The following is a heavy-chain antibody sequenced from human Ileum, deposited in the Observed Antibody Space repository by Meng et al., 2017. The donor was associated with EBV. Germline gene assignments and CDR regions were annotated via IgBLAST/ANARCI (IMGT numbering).Heavy chain of an antibody. Sequence: HVQLPESGPGLVQPSETLSLTCTVSGASIRTYYWSWLRQSPGKGPELIGYIYSSGDTNYNPSLKSRVTISIDTSKNQFSLMLNSVTAADTAVYYCARGSSYSSGWYPDLWGQGTLVTVSS. CDR3: ARGSSYSSGWYPDL. CDR2: IYSSGDT. D-gene: IGHD6-19*01. V-gene: IGHV4-59*01. CDR1: GASIRTYY. J-gene: IGHJ5*02.